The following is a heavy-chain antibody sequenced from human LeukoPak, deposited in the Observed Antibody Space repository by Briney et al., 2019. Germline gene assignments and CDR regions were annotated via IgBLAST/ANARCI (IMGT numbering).Heavy chain of an antibody. CDR2: ISAYNGNT. Sequence: ASVKVSCKASGYTFTSYGISWVRQAPGQRLEWMGWISAYNGNTNYAQKLRGRVTMTTDTSTSTAYMELRSLRSDDTAVYYCARDSLEVPDIWFGDQKDYWGQGTLVTVSS. V-gene: IGHV1-18*01. D-gene: IGHD3-10*01. CDR3: ARDSLEVPDIWFGDQKDY. J-gene: IGHJ4*02. CDR1: GYTFTSYG.